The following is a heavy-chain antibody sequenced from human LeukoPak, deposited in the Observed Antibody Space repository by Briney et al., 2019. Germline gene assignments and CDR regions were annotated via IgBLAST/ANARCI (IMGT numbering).Heavy chain of an antibody. V-gene: IGHV3-30*02. J-gene: IGHJ4*02. CDR3: ANGYYYNILTGYYKDRDTNFQY. D-gene: IGHD3-9*01. CDR2: IRYDGSNK. Sequence: GGSLRLSCAASGFTFSSYGTHWVRQAPGKGLEWVAFIRYDGSNKYHADSVKGRFTISRDNSKNTLSLQMNSLRAEDTAVYYCANGYYYNILTGYYKDRDTNFQYWGQGTLVTVSS. CDR1: GFTFSSYG.